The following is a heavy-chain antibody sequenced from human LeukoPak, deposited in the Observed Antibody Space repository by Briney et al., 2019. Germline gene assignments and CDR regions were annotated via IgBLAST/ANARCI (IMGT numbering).Heavy chain of an antibody. CDR1: GYTLTELS. J-gene: IGHJ4*02. D-gene: IGHD6-13*01. Sequence: ASVEVSCTVSGYTLTELSMHWVRQAPGKGLEWMGGFDPEDGETIYAQKFQGRVTMTEDTSTDTAYMELSSLRSEDTAVYYCATRGGQQLGYYFDYWGQGTLVTVSS. CDR3: ATRGGQQLGYYFDY. CDR2: FDPEDGET. V-gene: IGHV1-24*01.